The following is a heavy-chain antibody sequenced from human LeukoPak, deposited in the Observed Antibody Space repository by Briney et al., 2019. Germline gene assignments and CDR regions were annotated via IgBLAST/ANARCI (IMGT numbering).Heavy chain of an antibody. CDR3: VRRRGYSYDY. V-gene: IGHV3-64*01. D-gene: IGHD5-18*01. Sequence: PGGSLRLSCVASGFIFSSYGMHWVRQAPGKGLEYVSGISSNGGSTYYASSVKGRFTISRDNSKTTLDLQMGSLRAEDMAVYYCVRRRGYSYDYWGQGTLVSVSS. CDR2: ISSNGGST. J-gene: IGHJ4*02. CDR1: GFIFSSYG.